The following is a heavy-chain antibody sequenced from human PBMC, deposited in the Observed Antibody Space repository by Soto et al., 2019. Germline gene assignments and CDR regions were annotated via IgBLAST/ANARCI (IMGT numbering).Heavy chain of an antibody. V-gene: IGHV1-69*13. CDR2: IIPIFGTA. D-gene: IGHD2-2*01. J-gene: IGHJ5*02. CDR3: ARDSLYGGSHRYCSSTSCYGRWFDP. CDR1: GGTFSSYA. Sequence: SVKVSWKASGGTFSSYAISWVRQAPGQGLDWMGGIIPIFGTANYAQKFQGRVTITADESTSTAYMELSSLRSEDTAVYYCARDSLYGGSHRYCSSTSCYGRWFDPWGQGTLVTVSS.